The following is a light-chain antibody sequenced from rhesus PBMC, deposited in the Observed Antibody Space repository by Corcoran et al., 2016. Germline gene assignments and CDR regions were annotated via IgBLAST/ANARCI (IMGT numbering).Light chain of an antibody. Sequence: DIQMTQSPSSLSASVGDRVTITCRASQGISSYLAWYQQKPGKAPQLLSYKASTFQSGVPSRFSGGGSRTDCTLTISGLQPKDFATCYCQQRNSSPLTFGGGTKVKIK. V-gene: IGKV1-25*01. CDR3: QQRNSSPLT. CDR1: QGISSY. J-gene: IGKJ4*01. CDR2: KAS.